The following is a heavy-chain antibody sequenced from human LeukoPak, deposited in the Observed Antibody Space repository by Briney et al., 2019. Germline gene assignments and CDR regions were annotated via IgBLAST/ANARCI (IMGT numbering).Heavy chain of an antibody. CDR1: GFTFSRHW. V-gene: IGHV3-7*01. CDR2: IKQDGSAK. J-gene: IGHJ4*02. CDR3: ASPPTAMVIN. D-gene: IGHD5-18*01. Sequence: GGSLRLSCAASGFTFSRHWMYWVRQAPGKGLEWVANIKQDGSAKPYVDSVKGRFTISRDNAKNSLFLQMNSLRAEDTAVYYCASPPTAMVINWGQGTLVTVSS.